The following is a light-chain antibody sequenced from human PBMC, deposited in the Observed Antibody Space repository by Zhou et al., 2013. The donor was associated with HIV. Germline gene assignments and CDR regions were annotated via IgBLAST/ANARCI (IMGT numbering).Light chain of an antibody. V-gene: IGKV2-28*01. J-gene: IGKJ2*01. Sequence: ELTQSPLSLAVTPGEPASISCRSSESLQHSNGNNYLDWYLQRPGQSPQLLIYLGSNRASGVPDRFSGSELGTEFTLKISRVEPEDVGVYYCMQTQRYRHTFGQGTKLEIK. CDR2: LGS. CDR3: MQTQRYRHT. CDR1: ESLQHSNGNNY.